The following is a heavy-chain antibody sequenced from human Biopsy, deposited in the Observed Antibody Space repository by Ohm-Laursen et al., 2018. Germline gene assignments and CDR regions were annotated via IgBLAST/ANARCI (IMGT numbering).Heavy chain of an antibody. Sequence: SSVKVSCKTSGGSFSMDAFSWMRQVPGQGLEWMGLIIPMSRTPDYAQKFQGRVTFTADESTSTVYMELTSLTSDDTAVYYCASPNSGTYDVWGQGTTVTV. CDR3: ASPNSGTYDV. CDR1: GGSFSMDA. CDR2: IIPMSRTP. V-gene: IGHV1-69*01. J-gene: IGHJ6*02. D-gene: IGHD1-26*01.